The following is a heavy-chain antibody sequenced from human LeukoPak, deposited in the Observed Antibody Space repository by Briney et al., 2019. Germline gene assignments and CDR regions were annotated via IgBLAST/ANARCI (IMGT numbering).Heavy chain of an antibody. D-gene: IGHD5-18*01. Sequence: GGSLRLSCAASGFTFSNCALSWVHQAPGKGLEWVSDISGSGGSTYYADSVKGRFTISRDNSKNTMYLQMNSLRAEDTAVYYCAKRIQSAMAMGYRGQGTLVTVSS. J-gene: IGHJ4*02. V-gene: IGHV3-23*01. CDR3: AKRIQSAMAMGY. CDR2: ISGSGGST. CDR1: GFTFSNCA.